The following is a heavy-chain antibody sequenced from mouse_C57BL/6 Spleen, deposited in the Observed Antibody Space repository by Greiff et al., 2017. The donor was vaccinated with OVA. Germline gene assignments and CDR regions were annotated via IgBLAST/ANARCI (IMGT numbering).Heavy chain of an antibody. J-gene: IGHJ2*01. D-gene: IGHD2-4*01. CDR1: GYAFSSSW. CDR3: ARESLDYPFDY. V-gene: IGHV1-82*01. CDR2: IYPGDGDT. Sequence: QVQLKQSGPELVKPGASVKISCKASGYAFSSSWMNWVKQRPGKGLEWIGRIYPGDGDTNYNGKFKGKATLTADKSSSTAYMQLSSLTSEDSAVYFCARESLDYPFDYWGQGTTLTVSS.